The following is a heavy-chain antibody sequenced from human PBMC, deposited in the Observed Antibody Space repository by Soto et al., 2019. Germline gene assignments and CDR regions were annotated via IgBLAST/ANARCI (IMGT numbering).Heavy chain of an antibody. CDR3: VRQSRYQPLGLSDS. CDR1: GGSISTNNYF. D-gene: IGHD2-2*01. CDR2: FYYSWST. Sequence: SETLSLTCTVSGGSISTNNYFWGWIRQPPGKGLEWIGSFYYSWSTYYNVSLKSRLTISVDTSKNHFSLNLRSVTAADTAVYYCVRQSRYQPLGLSDSWGQGTLVTVSS. J-gene: IGHJ4*02. V-gene: IGHV4-39*01.